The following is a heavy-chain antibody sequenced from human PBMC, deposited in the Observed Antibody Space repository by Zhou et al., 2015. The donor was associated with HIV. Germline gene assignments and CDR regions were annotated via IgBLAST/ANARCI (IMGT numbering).Heavy chain of an antibody. CDR3: ARGPRETGYSAEYFQH. Sequence: QVQLVQSGAEVKKPGSSVKVSCKASGGTFSSYAISWVRQAPGQGLEWMGGIIPIFGTANYAQKFQGRVTITADESTNTAYMELSSLRSEDTAVYYCARGPRETGYSAEYFQHWGQGTLVTVSS. V-gene: IGHV1-69*12. CDR2: IIPIFGTA. J-gene: IGHJ1*01. D-gene: IGHD3-9*01. CDR1: GGTFSSYA.